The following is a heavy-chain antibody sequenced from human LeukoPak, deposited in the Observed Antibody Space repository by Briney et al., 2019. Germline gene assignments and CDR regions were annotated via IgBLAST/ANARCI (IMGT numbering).Heavy chain of an antibody. V-gene: IGHV3-30*03. J-gene: IGHJ6*02. CDR3: ASPKTGTTDYYYYGMDV. CDR1: GFTFSSYG. D-gene: IGHD1-7*01. Sequence: GRSLRLSCAASGFTFSSYGMHWVRQAPGKGLEWVAIISYDGSNKYYADSVKGRFTISRDNSKNTLDLQMNSLRAKDTAVYYCASPKTGTTDYYYYGMDVWGQGTTVTVSS. CDR2: ISYDGSNK.